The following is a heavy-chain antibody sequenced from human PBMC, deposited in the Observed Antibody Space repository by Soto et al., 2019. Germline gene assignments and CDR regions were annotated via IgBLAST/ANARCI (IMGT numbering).Heavy chain of an antibody. CDR2: ISYDGSNK. CDR3: AKDDTYYAFWSGYYMPRY. D-gene: IGHD3-3*01. V-gene: IGHV3-30*18. J-gene: IGHJ4*02. CDR1: GFTFSSYG. Sequence: GGSLRLSCAASGFTFSSYGMHWVRQAPGKGLEWVAVISYDGSNKYYADSVKGRFTISRDNSKNTLYLQMNSLRAEDTAVYYCAKDDTYYAFWSGYYMPRYWGQGTLVTVSS.